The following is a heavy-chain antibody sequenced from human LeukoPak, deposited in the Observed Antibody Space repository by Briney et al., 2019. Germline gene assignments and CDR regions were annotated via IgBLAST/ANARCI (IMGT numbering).Heavy chain of an antibody. D-gene: IGHD3-10*01. Sequence: PGGSLRLSCAASGFTFSSYAMSWVRQAPGKGLEWVSAISGSGGSTYYADSVKGRFTISRDNSKNTLYLQMNSLRAEDTAVYYCAKESGSGSYYTYYYYYGMDVWGKGTMVTVSS. J-gene: IGHJ6*04. CDR3: AKESGSGSYYTYYYYYGMDV. CDR1: GFTFSSYA. V-gene: IGHV3-23*01. CDR2: ISGSGGST.